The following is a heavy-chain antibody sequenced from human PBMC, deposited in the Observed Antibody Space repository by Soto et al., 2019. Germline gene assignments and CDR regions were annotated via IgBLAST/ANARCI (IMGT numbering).Heavy chain of an antibody. J-gene: IGHJ6*02. CDR3: AKEAGLVGASSGSYLDV. CDR1: GVTFSSYG. CDR2: ISYEGSAQ. V-gene: IGHV3-30*18. Sequence: QVQLVESGGGVVQPGRSLRLSCAASGVTFSSYGMQWVRQAPGKGLEWVAVISYEGSAQYYADSVKSRLTISRDNTKNTVYLEMNSRRAEDTAVYYCAKEAGLVGASSGSYLDVWGQGTTVTVSS. D-gene: IGHD3-10*01.